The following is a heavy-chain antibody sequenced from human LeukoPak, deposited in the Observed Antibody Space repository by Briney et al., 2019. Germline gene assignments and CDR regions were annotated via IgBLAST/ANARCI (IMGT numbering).Heavy chain of an antibody. Sequence: SVKVSCKASGYTFTGYYMHWVRQAPGQGLEWMGRINPNSGGTNYAQKFQGRVTMTRDTSISTAYMELSRLRSDDTAVYYCAIVGYCSSTSCYAVGDYYYYYMDVWGKGTTVTVSS. CDR3: AIVGYCSSTSCYAVGDYYYYYMDV. V-gene: IGHV1-2*06. CDR2: INPNSGGT. CDR1: GYTFTGYY. J-gene: IGHJ6*03. D-gene: IGHD2-2*01.